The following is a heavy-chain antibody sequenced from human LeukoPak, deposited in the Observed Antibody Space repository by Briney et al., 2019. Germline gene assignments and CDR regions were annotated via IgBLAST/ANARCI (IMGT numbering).Heavy chain of an antibody. J-gene: IGHJ4*02. CDR3: ASGHSYGFDY. D-gene: IGHD5-18*01. Sequence: GGSLRLSCAASGFTVSSNYMSWVRQAPGKGLEWVSIIYSGDSTYYADSVKGRFTISRDNSKNTLYLQMNSLRAEDTAVHHCASGHSYGFDYWGQGTLVTVSS. CDR1: GFTVSSNY. V-gene: IGHV3-53*01. CDR2: IYSGDST.